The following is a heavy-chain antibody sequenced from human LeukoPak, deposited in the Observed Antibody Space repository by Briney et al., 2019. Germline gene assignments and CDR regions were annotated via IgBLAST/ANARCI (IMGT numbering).Heavy chain of an antibody. Sequence: ASVKVSCKASGYTFTGYYLHWVRQAPAQGLEWMGWINPNSGGTNYAQKVQGSVTMTRDTCISTAYMELSRLRSDDTAVYYCARDLYGDYETKWFDPWGQGTLVTVSS. CDR3: ARDLYGDYETKWFDP. CDR1: GYTFTGYY. D-gene: IGHD4-17*01. J-gene: IGHJ5*02. CDR2: INPNSGGT. V-gene: IGHV1-2*02.